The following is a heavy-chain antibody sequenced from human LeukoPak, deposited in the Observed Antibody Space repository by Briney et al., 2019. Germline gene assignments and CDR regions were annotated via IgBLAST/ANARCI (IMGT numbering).Heavy chain of an antibody. V-gene: IGHV1-2*02. CDR3: ARGRYDFWTIYYYYYMDV. CDR1: GYTFTDFY. Sequence: ASVKVSCKASGYTFTDFYIHWVRQAPGQGLEWMGWINPKSGDTNYAQKFQGRVTMTRDTSITTVYMELTRLTSDDMAVYFCARGRYDFWTIYYYYYMDVWGTGTTVTVSS. D-gene: IGHD3-3*01. CDR2: INPKSGDT. J-gene: IGHJ6*03.